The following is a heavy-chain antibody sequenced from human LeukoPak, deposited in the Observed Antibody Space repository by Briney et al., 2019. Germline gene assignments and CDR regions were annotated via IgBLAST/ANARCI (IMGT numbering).Heavy chain of an antibody. V-gene: IGHV4-30-4*08. CDR2: IYYSGST. CDR1: GGSISSGDYY. J-gene: IGHJ4*02. Sequence: SQTLSLTCTVSGGSISSGDYYWSWIRQPPGKGLEWIGYIYYSGSTYYNPSLKSRVTISVDTSKNQFSLKLSSVTAADTAVYYCARERIRGSGSYYNSIDYWGQGTQVTVSS. D-gene: IGHD3-10*01. CDR3: ARERIRGSGSYYNSIDY.